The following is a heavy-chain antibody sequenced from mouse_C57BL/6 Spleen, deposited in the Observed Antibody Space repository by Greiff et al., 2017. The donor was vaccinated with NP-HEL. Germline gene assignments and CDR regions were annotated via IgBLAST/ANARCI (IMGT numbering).Heavy chain of an antibody. CDR3: ARSPFITTVVATDY. CDR1: GYAFSSSW. V-gene: IGHV1-82*01. J-gene: IGHJ2*01. Sequence: VQLQQSGPELVKPGASVKISCKASGYAFSSSWMNWVKQRPGKGLEWIGRIYPGDGDTNYNGKFKGKATLTADKSSSTAYMQLSSLTSEASAVYFCARSPFITTVVATDYWGQGTTLTVSS. D-gene: IGHD1-1*01. CDR2: IYPGDGDT.